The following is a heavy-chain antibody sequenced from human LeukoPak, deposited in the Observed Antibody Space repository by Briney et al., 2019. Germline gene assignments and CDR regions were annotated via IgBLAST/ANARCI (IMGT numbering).Heavy chain of an antibody. Sequence: PGGSLRLSCAASGFTVSSNYMSWVRQAPGKGLEWVSLIYSGVSTYYADSVEGRFTISRDSSKTTLYLQMNSLRAEDTAVYYCARDRGEIDGSGNFDYWGQGTLFTVSS. V-gene: IGHV3-53*01. CDR2: IYSGVST. D-gene: IGHD3-10*01. J-gene: IGHJ4*02. CDR3: ARDRGEIDGSGNFDY. CDR1: GFTVSSNY.